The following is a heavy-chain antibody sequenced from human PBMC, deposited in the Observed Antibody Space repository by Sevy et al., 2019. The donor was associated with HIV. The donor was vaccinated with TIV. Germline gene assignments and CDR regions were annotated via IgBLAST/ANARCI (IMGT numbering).Heavy chain of an antibody. CDR1: GGSITNNNYY. CDR2: INYSGST. Sequence: SETLSLTCTVSGGSITNNNYYWGWIRQSPGKGLEWIGTINYSGSTDYNPSLKSRVTVSVDTSKNQISLRLSSVTAADTAVYYCARHSLFTIFGVVIDPKMYYFDYWGQGTWSPSPQ. D-gene: IGHD3-3*01. J-gene: IGHJ4*02. V-gene: IGHV4-39*01. CDR3: ARHSLFTIFGVVIDPKMYYFDY.